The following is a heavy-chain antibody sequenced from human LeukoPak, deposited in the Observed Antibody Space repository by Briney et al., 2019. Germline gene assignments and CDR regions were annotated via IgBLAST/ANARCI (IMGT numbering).Heavy chain of an antibody. CDR2: ISSSGSTI. J-gene: IGHJ4*02. CDR1: GFTFSGYE. D-gene: IGHD3-10*01. CDR3: ARRRYGSGDIDY. V-gene: IGHV3-48*03. Sequence: PGGSLRLSCAASGFTFSGYEMNWVRQAPGKGLEWVSYISSSGSTIYYADSVKGRFTISRDNAKNSLYLQMNSLRAEDTAVYYCARRRYGSGDIDYWGQGTLVTVSS.